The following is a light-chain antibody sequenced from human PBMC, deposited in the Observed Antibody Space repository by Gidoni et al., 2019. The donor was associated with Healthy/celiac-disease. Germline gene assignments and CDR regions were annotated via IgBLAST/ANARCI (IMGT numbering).Light chain of an antibody. CDR3: GTWDSRLSAVV. Sequence: QSVLTQPPSVSAAPGQKVTISCSGSSSNIGNNYVSWYQQLPGPAPTLLIYDNNKRPSGIPDRFSGSKAGTSATLGITGLQTGDEADYYCGTWDSRLSAVVFGGGTKLTVL. CDR2: DNN. CDR1: SSNIGNNY. J-gene: IGLJ2*01. V-gene: IGLV1-51*01.